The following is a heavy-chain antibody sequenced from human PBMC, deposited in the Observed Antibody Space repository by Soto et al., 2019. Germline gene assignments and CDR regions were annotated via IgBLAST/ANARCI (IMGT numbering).Heavy chain of an antibody. V-gene: IGHV1-18*01. J-gene: IGHJ4*02. CDR3: ARVDCSGGSCRKPDFDY. CDR2: ISAYNGNT. Sequence: GASVKVSCKASGYTFTSYGISWVRQAPGQGLEWMGWISAYNGNTNYAQKLQGRVTMTTDTSTSTAYMELRSPRSDDTAVYYCARVDCSGGSCRKPDFDYWGQGTLVTVSS. CDR1: GYTFTSYG. D-gene: IGHD2-15*01.